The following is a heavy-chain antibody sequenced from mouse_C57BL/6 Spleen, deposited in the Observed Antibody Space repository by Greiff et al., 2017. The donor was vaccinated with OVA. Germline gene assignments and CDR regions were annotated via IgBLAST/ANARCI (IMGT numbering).Heavy chain of an antibody. Sequence: VQLQQSGAELVKPGASVKSSCTASGFNIKDYYMHWVKQRTEQGLEWIGRIDPEDGETKYAPKFQGKATITADTSSNTAYLQLSSLTSEDTAVYYCARWDGNYERFAYWGQGTLVTVSA. CDR2: IDPEDGET. V-gene: IGHV14-2*01. J-gene: IGHJ3*01. D-gene: IGHD2-1*01. CDR1: GFNIKDYY. CDR3: ARWDGNYERFAY.